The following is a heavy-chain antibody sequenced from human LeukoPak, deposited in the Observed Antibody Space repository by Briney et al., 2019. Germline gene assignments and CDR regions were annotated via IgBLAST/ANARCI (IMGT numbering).Heavy chain of an antibody. J-gene: IGHJ4*02. D-gene: IGHD3-9*01. V-gene: IGHV1-69*06. CDR1: GYTFTGYY. CDR2: IIPIFGTA. CDR3: ARRPRRTGYYKRPGGFDY. Sequence: ASVKVSCKASGYTFTGYYMHWVRQAPGQGLEWMGGIIPIFGTANYAQKFQGRVTITADKSTSTAYMELSSLRSEDTAVYYCARRPRRTGYYKRPGGFDYWGQGTLVTVSS.